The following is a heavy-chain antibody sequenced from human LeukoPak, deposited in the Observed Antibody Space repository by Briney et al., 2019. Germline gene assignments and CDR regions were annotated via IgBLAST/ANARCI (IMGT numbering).Heavy chain of an antibody. J-gene: IGHJ1*01. D-gene: IGHD2-21*02. CDR3: AKTPGIVVVTAHTLYFQH. Sequence: GGSLRLSCAASGFTFSGYAMSWVRQAPGKGLEWVSTISGSGGYTYYADSVKGRFTISRDNSKNTLYLQMNSLRAEETAVYYCAKTPGIVVVTAHTLYFQHWGQGTLVTVSS. V-gene: IGHV3-23*01. CDR2: ISGSGGYT. CDR1: GFTFSGYA.